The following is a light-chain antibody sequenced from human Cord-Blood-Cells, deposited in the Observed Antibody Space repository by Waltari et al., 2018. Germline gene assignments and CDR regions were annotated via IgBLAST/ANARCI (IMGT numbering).Light chain of an antibody. CDR2: KDS. J-gene: IGLJ3*02. V-gene: IGLV3-27*01. Sequence: SYELTQPSSVSVSPGQTARTTCSGDVLAKKYERWFQQKPGQAPVLVNYKDSEQPSGIPERFSGSSSGTTVTLTISGAQVEDEADYYCYSAADNNLVFGGGTKLTVL. CDR3: YSAADNNLV. CDR1: VLAKKY.